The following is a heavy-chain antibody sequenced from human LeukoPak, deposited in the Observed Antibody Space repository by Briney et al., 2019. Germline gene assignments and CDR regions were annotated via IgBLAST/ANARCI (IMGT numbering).Heavy chain of an antibody. CDR3: ARDLGAYSGSLGY. D-gene: IGHD1-26*01. V-gene: IGHV1-2*02. CDR1: GYTSTRYY. J-gene: IGHJ4*02. Sequence: GASVKVSCKASGYTSTRYYMHWVRQAPGQGPEWMGWINPNSGGANYAQKFQGRVTMTRDTSISTAYMDLSRLTYDDTALYYCARDLGAYSGSLGYWGQGTLVTVSS. CDR2: INPNSGGA.